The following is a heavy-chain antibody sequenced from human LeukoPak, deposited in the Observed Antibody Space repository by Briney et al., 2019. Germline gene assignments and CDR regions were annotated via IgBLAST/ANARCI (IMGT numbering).Heavy chain of an antibody. J-gene: IGHJ5*02. D-gene: IGHD3-22*01. CDR2: ISSNGGST. V-gene: IGHV3-64*01. Sequence: GGSLRLSCAASGFTFSSYAMHWVRQAPGKGLEYVSAISSNGGSTYYANSVKGRFTISRDNPKNTLYLQMGSLRAEDMAVYYCARDYYDSSGHNWFDPWGQGTLVTVSS. CDR3: ARDYYDSSGHNWFDP. CDR1: GFTFSSYA.